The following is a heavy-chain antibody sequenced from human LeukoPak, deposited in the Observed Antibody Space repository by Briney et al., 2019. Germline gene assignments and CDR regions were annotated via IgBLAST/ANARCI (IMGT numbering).Heavy chain of an antibody. Sequence: PGVSLRLSCAASGFTVVTSFMSWVRQAPGKGLEWVSVFYNDGTTYYADSVKGRFTISRDNPKNTLYLQMNTLRAEDTAVYYCTKTGGPWDWGQGTQVTVSS. CDR3: TKTGGPWD. CDR1: GFTVVTSF. J-gene: IGHJ4*02. D-gene: IGHD7-27*01. CDR2: FYNDGTT. V-gene: IGHV3-53*01.